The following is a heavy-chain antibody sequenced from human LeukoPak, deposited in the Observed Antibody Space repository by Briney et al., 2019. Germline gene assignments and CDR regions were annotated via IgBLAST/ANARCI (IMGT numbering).Heavy chain of an antibody. CDR2: INQDGNDK. D-gene: IGHD3-10*01. J-gene: IGHJ4*02. V-gene: IGHV3-7*03. CDR3: AVTRTRGDY. CDR1: GFTSSNYW. Sequence: QPGGSLRLSCTASGFTSSNYWMTWVRQAPGKGLEWVANINQDGNDKYYVDSVKGRFTISRDNTKSSLFLQMNSLRAEDTAVYYCAVTRTRGDYWGQGTLVTVSS.